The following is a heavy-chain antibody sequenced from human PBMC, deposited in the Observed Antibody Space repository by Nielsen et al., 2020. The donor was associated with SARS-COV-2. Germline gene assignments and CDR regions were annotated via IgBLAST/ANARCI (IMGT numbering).Heavy chain of an antibody. V-gene: IGHV3-30*03. Sequence: GGSLRLSCAASGFTFSSYGMHWVRQAPGKGLEWVAVISYDGSNKYYADSVKGRFTISRDNSKNTLYLQMNSLRAEDTAVYYCARIVILPTYYYYGMDVWGQGTTVTVSS. D-gene: IGHD3-3*01. J-gene: IGHJ6*02. CDR2: ISYDGSNK. CDR1: GFTFSSYG. CDR3: ARIVILPTYYYYGMDV.